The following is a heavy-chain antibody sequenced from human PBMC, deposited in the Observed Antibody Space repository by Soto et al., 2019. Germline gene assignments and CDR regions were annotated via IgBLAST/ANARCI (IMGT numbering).Heavy chain of an antibody. Sequence: VQLVESGGGVVQPGRSLRLSCAASGFTFSSYGMHWVRQAPGKGLEWVAVISYDGSNKYYADSVKGRFTISRDNSKNTLYLQMNSLRAEDTAVYYCAKLNPFDIWGQGTMVTVSS. J-gene: IGHJ3*02. CDR1: GFTFSSYG. V-gene: IGHV3-30*18. CDR3: AKLNPFDI. CDR2: ISYDGSNK.